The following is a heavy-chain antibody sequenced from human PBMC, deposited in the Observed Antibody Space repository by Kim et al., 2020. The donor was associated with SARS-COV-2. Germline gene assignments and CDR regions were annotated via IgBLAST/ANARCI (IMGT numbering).Heavy chain of an antibody. Sequence: SETLSLTCAVSGGSISSSNWWSWVRQPPGKGLEWIGEIYHSGSTNYNPSLKSRVTISVDKSKNQFSLKLSSVTAADTAVYYCASHGSGWPGGVYYYYYYGMDVWGQGTTVTVSS. D-gene: IGHD6-19*01. J-gene: IGHJ6*02. CDR3: ASHGSGWPGGVYYYYYYGMDV. CDR2: IYHSGST. V-gene: IGHV4-4*02. CDR1: GGSISSSNW.